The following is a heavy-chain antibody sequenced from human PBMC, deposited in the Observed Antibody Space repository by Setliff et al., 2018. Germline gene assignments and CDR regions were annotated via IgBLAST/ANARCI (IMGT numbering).Heavy chain of an antibody. CDR2: IIHSGSA. CDR3: AREQWLDPPGYYYMDV. Sequence: SETLSLTCAVYGGSFSGYYWSWIRQPPGKRLEWIGEIIHSGSANYNPSLKSRVTISMDTSKNQFSLKVSSVTAADTAVYYCAREQWLDPPGYYYMDVWAKGTTVTVSS. D-gene: IGHD6-19*01. CDR1: GGSFSGYY. J-gene: IGHJ6*03. V-gene: IGHV4-34*12.